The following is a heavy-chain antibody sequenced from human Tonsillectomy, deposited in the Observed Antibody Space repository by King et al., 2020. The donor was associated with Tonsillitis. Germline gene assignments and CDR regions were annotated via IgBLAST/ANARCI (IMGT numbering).Heavy chain of an antibody. J-gene: IGHJ2*01. CDR1: GFTFSNYG. D-gene: IGHD3-10*01. V-gene: IGHV3-30*18. CDR2: ISYDGSNK. Sequence: VQLVESGGGVVQPGRSLRLSCAASGFTFSNYGMHWVRQAPGKGLEWVAVISYDGSNKYYADSVKGRFTISRDNSKNTLYLQMRSLRAEDTAVDYCAKGGVLGYGYFDLWGRGTLVTVSS. CDR3: AKGGVLGYGYFDL.